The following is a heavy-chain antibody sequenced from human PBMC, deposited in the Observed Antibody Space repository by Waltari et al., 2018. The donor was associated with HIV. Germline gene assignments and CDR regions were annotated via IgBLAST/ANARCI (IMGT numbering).Heavy chain of an antibody. CDR3: ANDLPGVNYGRTVDY. CDR1: GFTFSNNA. V-gene: IGHV3-23*01. D-gene: IGHD3-10*01. Sequence: EGQVLEYGGGLVQPGGSLRLSCAASGFTFSNNAIGWFRQAPGKWLKRVSSSRGSGGSTYYADSVLGRFTTSSVASKPTLYLQSTSLSAEETSLYSCANDLPGVNYGRTVDYCGQRTLVTVSS. J-gene: IGHJ4*02. CDR2: SRGSGGST.